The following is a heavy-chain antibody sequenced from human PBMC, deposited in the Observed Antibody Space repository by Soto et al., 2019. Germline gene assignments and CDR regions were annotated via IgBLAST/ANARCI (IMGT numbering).Heavy chain of an antibody. CDR1: GGTFSSYA. J-gene: IGHJ4*02. CDR3: ARRGSYYDSSGYFDY. CDR2: IIPIFGTA. D-gene: IGHD3-22*01. V-gene: IGHV1-69*13. Sequence: SVKVSCKASGGTFSSYAISWVRQAPGQGLEWMGGIIPIFGTADYAQKFQGRVTITADESTSTAYMELSSLRSEDTAVYYCARRGSYYDSSGYFDYWGQGTLVTVSS.